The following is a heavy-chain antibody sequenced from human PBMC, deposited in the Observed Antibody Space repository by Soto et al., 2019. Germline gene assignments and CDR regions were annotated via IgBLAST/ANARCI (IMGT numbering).Heavy chain of an antibody. CDR2: IYHSGST. Sequence: PSETLSLTCVVSDGSISTYDWWTWVRQPPGKGLEWIAYIYHSGSTYYNPSLKSRVTISVDRSENQFSLKLTSVTAADTAVYYCVRESVASGPNYFDTWGPGTLVTVSS. V-gene: IGHV4-4*02. CDR1: DGSISTYDW. J-gene: IGHJ5*02. D-gene: IGHD6-6*01. CDR3: VRESVASGPNYFDT.